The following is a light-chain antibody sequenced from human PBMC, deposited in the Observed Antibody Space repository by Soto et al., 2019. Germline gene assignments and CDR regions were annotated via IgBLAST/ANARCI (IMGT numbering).Light chain of an antibody. CDR3: SSFSGSNNYV. CDR1: SNDVGDYNF. V-gene: IGLV2-8*01. CDR2: EVS. Sequence: QSALTQPPSASGSPGQSVTISCTGTSNDVGDYNFVSWYQQHPGKAPKLMIYEVSERPSGVPDRFSGSKSGNTASLTVSGLQAEDEADYYCSSFSGSNNYVFGTGTKLTVL. J-gene: IGLJ1*01.